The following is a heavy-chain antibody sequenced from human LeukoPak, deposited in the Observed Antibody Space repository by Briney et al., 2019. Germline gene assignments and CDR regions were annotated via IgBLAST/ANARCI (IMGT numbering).Heavy chain of an antibody. CDR2: IYNSESI. CDR1: GGSISGYY. J-gene: IGHJ6*03. V-gene: IGHV4-4*07. Sequence: PSETLSLTCTVSGGSISGYYWSWIRQPAGKGLEWIGRIYNSESINYNPSLKSRVTMSIDTSKNQFSLRLNSVTAADTAVYYCAREAPGGGNSYYYYYYMDVWGKGTTVTVSS. D-gene: IGHD4-23*01. CDR3: AREAPGGGNSYYYYYYMDV.